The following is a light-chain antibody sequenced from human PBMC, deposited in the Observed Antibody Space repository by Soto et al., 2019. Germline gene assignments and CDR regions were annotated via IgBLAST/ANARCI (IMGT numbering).Light chain of an antibody. CDR3: QKYNRAPIT. Sequence: DIQMTQSPSSLSASVGDRVTITCRASQGISNYLAWYQQKPGEVPKLLIYAASTLQSGVPSRFSGSGSGTDFTLTISGLQPEDVATYYCQKYNRAPITFGQGTRLEIK. CDR2: AAS. J-gene: IGKJ5*01. CDR1: QGISNY. V-gene: IGKV1-27*01.